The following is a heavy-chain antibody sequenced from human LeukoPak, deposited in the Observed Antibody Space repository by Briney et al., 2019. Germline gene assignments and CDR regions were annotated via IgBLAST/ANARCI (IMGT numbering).Heavy chain of an antibody. D-gene: IGHD6-19*01. CDR1: GFTFSSYA. CDR2: ISYDGSNK. Sequence: GGSLRLSCAASGFTFSSYAMHWVRQAPGKGLEWVAVISYDGSNKYYADSVKGRFTISRDNSKNTLYLQMNSLRAEDTAVYYCARPSGWFVYFDYWGQGTLVTVSS. J-gene: IGHJ4*02. CDR3: ARPSGWFVYFDY. V-gene: IGHV3-30-3*01.